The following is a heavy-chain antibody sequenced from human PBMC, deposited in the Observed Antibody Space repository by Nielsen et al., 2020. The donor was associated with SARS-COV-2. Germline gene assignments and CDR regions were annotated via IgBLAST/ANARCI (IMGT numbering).Heavy chain of an antibody. CDR3: ASERGYSCYDRGTFDY. Sequence: ASVKVSCKASGYTFTGYYMNWVRQAPGQGLEWMGRNNPNSGGTNYAQKFQGRGTITRYTSACTAYMELSSLRSEDTAVYFCASERGYSCYDRGTFDYWGQGTLVTVSS. CDR1: GYTFTGYY. D-gene: IGHD5-12*01. CDR2: NNPNSGGT. V-gene: IGHV1-2*06. J-gene: IGHJ4*02.